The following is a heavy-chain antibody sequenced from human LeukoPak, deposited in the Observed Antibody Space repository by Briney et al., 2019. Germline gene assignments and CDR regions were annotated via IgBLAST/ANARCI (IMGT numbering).Heavy chain of an antibody. CDR2: IIPIFGTA. Sequence: ASVKVSCKASGGTFSSYAISWVRQAPGQGLEWMGGIIPIFGTANYAQKFQGRATITADESTSTAYMGLSSLRSEDTAVYYCARGRQGVYYYDSSGYYTWDAFDIWGQGTMVTVSS. J-gene: IGHJ3*02. CDR1: GGTFSSYA. CDR3: ARGRQGVYYYDSSGYYTWDAFDI. V-gene: IGHV1-69*13. D-gene: IGHD3-22*01.